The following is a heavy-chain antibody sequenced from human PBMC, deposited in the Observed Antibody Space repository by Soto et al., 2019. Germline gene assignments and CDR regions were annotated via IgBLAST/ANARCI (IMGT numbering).Heavy chain of an antibody. V-gene: IGHV4-59*01. CDR1: GGSISSYY. J-gene: IGHJ5*02. CDR3: AREITIFGVVMGWFDP. Sequence: SETLSLTCTVSGGSISSYYWSWIRQPPGKGLEWIGYIYYSGSTNYNPSLKSRVTISVDTSKNQFSLKLSSVTAADTAVYYCAREITIFGVVMGWFDPWGQGTLVTVSS. D-gene: IGHD3-3*01. CDR2: IYYSGST.